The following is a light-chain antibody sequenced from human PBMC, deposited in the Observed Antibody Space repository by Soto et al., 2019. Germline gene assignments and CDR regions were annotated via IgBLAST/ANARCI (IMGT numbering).Light chain of an antibody. J-gene: IGKJ5*01. CDR2: GAS. V-gene: IGKV3-15*01. CDR3: QQYNNSPLT. Sequence: EIVLTQSPCTLSVSPGERATLSCRASQSISTNLAWYQQRPGQAPKLLISGASTWHSGVSARFSGGGSGTEFTLTISSLQSEDVAVYWCQQYNNSPLTFGQGTRLEIK. CDR1: QSISTN.